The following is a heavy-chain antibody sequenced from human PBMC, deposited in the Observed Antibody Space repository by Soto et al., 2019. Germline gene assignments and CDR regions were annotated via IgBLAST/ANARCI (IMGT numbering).Heavy chain of an antibody. V-gene: IGHV1-3*01. CDR3: ARCPYASYYYYMDVSGIGTTVTVSSVTTGRASVKVSCKASGYTFTCFYFDN. J-gene: IGHJ4*02. CDR2: INAGNGNT. Sequence: ASVKVSCKASGYTFTSYAIHWVRQAPGQRLEWMGWINAGNGNTKYSQKFQGRVTITRDTSASTAYMELSSLRSEDTAVYYCARCPYASYYYYMDVSGIGTTVTVSSVTTGRASVKVSCKASGYTFTCFYFDNWGQGTLVTVSS. D-gene: IGHD3-10*01. CDR1: GYTFTSYA.